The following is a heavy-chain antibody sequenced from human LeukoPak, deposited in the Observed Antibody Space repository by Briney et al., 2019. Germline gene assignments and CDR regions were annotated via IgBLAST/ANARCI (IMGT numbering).Heavy chain of an antibody. CDR1: GGSISSSSYY. V-gene: IGHV4-61*05. Sequence: SETLSLTCTVSGGSISSSSYYWGWIRQPPGKGLEWIGYVYYSGSTNYNPSLKSRVTISVDTSKNQFSLKLSSVTAADTAVYYCAGGPNNYYFDYWGQGTLVTVSS. D-gene: IGHD1/OR15-1a*01. J-gene: IGHJ4*02. CDR3: AGGPNNYYFDY. CDR2: VYYSGST.